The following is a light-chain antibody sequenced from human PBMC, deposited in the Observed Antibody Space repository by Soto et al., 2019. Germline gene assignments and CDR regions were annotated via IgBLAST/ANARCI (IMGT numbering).Light chain of an antibody. V-gene: IGLV3-21*04. Sequence: SYELTQPPSVSVAPGKTARITCGGNNIGSKSVHWYQQKPGQAPVLVIYYDSDRPSGIPERFSGSNSANTATLTISRVEAGDEADSYCQVWDSSSDHPVFGGGTKLTVL. CDR2: YDS. CDR1: NIGSKS. CDR3: QVWDSSSDHPV. J-gene: IGLJ3*02.